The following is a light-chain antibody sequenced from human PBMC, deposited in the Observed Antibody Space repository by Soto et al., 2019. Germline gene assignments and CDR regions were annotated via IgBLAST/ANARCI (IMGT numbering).Light chain of an antibody. V-gene: IGKV1-39*01. CDR1: QSISSY. CDR2: AAS. J-gene: IGKJ5*01. CDR3: QQSYSTPRT. Sequence: DIQMTQSPSSLSASVGDRVTITCRASQSISSYLNWYQQKPGKAPKLLIYAASSLQSGVPSRFSGSGSGPDFTLTISSLQPEDFATYYCQQSYSTPRTSGQGTRLEIK.